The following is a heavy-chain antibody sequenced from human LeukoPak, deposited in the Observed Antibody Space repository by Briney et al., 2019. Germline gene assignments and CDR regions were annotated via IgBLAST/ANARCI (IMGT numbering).Heavy chain of an antibody. D-gene: IGHD3-10*01. CDR2: INHSGST. CDR1: GGSFSGYY. J-gene: IGHJ6*04. CDR3: AREGKWFGTYYYCMDV. Sequence: SVTLSLTCAVYGGSFSGYYWSWIRQPPGKGLEWIGEINHSGSTNYNPSLKSRITMSVDTSKNQFSLKMTSVTAADTAVYYCAREGKWFGTYYYCMDVWGKGTTVTVSS. V-gene: IGHV4-34*10.